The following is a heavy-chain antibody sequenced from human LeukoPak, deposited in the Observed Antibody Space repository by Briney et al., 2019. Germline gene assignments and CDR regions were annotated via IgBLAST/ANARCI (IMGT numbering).Heavy chain of an antibody. CDR1: GGSISSSSYY. D-gene: IGHD6-13*01. Sequence: SETLSLTCTVSGGSISSSSYYWGWIRQPPGKGLECIGSIYYSGSTYYNPSLKSRVTISVDTSKNQFSLKLSSVTAEDTAVYYCARPGYSSSWYFDYWGQGTLVTVSS. V-gene: IGHV4-39*01. J-gene: IGHJ4*02. CDR3: ARPGYSSSWYFDY. CDR2: IYYSGST.